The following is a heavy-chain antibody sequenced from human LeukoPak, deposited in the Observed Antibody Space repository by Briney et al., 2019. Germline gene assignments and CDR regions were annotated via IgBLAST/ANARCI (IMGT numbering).Heavy chain of an antibody. CDR1: GYTFTTFW. D-gene: IGHD2-2*01. J-gene: IGHJ4*02. CDR2: IYPGDSNT. V-gene: IGHV5-51*01. CDR3: ARRKGCSSTSCPPDF. Sequence: GESLQIACSGAGYTFTTFWIGWLRQMPGKGRVWLGIIYPGDSNTRYNPSFQGQVTMSVDKSINTAYLQWSSLKASDTAMYYCARRKGCSSTSCPPDFWGQGTLVTVSS.